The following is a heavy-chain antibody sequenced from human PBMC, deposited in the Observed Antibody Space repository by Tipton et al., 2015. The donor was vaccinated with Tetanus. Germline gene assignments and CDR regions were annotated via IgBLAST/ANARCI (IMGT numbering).Heavy chain of an antibody. D-gene: IGHD5-12*01. V-gene: IGHV3-48*03. Sequence: SLRLSCVASGFTFSTYEMIWVRQAPGKGLEWVSYISSNGGSTYYADSVKGRFTISRDNPQDSLYLQMNSLRADDTALYYCARVDLVGFSLDFWGHGTLVTVSS. CDR1: GFTFSTYE. CDR2: ISSNGGST. CDR3: ARVDLVGFSLDF. J-gene: IGHJ4*01.